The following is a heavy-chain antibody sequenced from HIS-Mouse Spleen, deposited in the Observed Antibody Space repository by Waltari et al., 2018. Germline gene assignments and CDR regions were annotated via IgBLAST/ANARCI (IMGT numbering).Heavy chain of an antibody. CDR3: ARESPYSSSWYDWYFDL. CDR2: IYSRGGT. J-gene: IGHJ2*01. Sequence: QLQLQESGPGLVKPSETLSLTCTVSGGSISSSSYYWGWLRQPPGKGLEWIGSIYSRGGTYSDPSLKSRVTISVDTSKTQFSLKLSSVTAADTAVYYCARESPYSSSWYDWYFDLWGRGTLVTVSS. D-gene: IGHD6-13*01. V-gene: IGHV4-39*07. CDR1: GGSISSSSYY.